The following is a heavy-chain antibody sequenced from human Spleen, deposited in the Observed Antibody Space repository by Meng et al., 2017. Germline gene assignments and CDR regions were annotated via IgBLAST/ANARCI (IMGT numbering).Heavy chain of an antibody. V-gene: IGHV4-34*01. J-gene: IGHJ4*02. CDR1: GGSFSGYY. CDR3: VRENWKSTIDY. D-gene: IGHD1-1*01. Sequence: QVQLQQWGAGLLKPSETLSLTCAVYGGSFSGYYWSWIRQPPGKGLEWIGEINHSGTTNFNSSLKSRLTILLDTSKKQFSLRLTSVTAADTAVYYCVRENWKSTIDYSGQGTLVTVSS. CDR2: INHSGTT.